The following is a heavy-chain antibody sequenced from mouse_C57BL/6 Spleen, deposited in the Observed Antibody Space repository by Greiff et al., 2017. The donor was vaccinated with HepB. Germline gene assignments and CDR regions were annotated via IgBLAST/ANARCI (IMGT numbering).Heavy chain of an antibody. J-gene: IGHJ1*03. CDR3: TLHYYGSSYWYFDV. CDR2: IDPETGGT. CDR1: GYTFTDYE. D-gene: IGHD1-1*01. Sequence: VQLQQSGAELVRPGASVTLSCKASGYTFTDYEMHWVKQTPVHGLEWIGAIDPETGGTAYNQKFKGKAILTADKSSSTAYMELRSLTSEDSAVYYCTLHYYGSSYWYFDVWGTGTTVTASS. V-gene: IGHV1-15*01.